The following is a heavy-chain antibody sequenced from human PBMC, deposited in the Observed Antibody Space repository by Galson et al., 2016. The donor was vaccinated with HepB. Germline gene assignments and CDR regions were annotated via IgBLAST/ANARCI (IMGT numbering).Heavy chain of an antibody. V-gene: IGHV3-7*01. CDR2: IRPEGSGK. CDR1: GFSFSDSW. Sequence: ASGFSFSDSWMNWVRQAPGKGLEWVANIRPEGSGKNYVDSVEGRFTISRDNPKKSLYLQMNILRAEDTAVYYCARGLDATMGGGWHYGMDVWGQGTTVTVSS. D-gene: IGHD5-18*01. CDR3: ARGLDATMGGGWHYGMDV. J-gene: IGHJ6*02.